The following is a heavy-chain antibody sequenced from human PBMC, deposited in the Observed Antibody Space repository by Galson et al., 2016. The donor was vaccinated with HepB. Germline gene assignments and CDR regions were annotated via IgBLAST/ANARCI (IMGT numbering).Heavy chain of an antibody. CDR1: GYTFTSYY. CDR3: ARVASHTYYFDY. CDR2: ISPSSGRT. Sequence: SVKVSCKASGYTFTSYYIHWVRQAPGQGLEWMGRISPSSGRTIYAQNFQGRVTMTRHTSTTTVYMELSSLRCEDTAVYYCARVASHTYYFDYWGQGSLVTVSS. V-gene: IGHV1-46*01. J-gene: IGHJ4*02.